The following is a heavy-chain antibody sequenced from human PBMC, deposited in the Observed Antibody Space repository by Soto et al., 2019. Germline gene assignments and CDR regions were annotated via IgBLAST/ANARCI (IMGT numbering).Heavy chain of an antibody. CDR1: GFTFSSYA. CDR3: ARRTSGWYLDY. J-gene: IGHJ4*02. Sequence: EVQLLESGGGLVQPGGSLRLSCAASGFTFSSYAMSWVRQAPGKGLEWVSVISGSDGSTYYADSVKGRFTISRDNSKNTLYLQMNSLRAEDTAVYYCARRTSGWYLDYWGQGTLVTVSS. V-gene: IGHV3-23*01. D-gene: IGHD6-19*01. CDR2: ISGSDGST.